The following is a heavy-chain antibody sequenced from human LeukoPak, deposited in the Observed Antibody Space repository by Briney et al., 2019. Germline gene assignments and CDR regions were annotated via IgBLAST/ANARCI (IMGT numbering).Heavy chain of an antibody. CDR3: ARNRLELLSSPWWDC. Sequence: ASVKVSCKTSGYTFTSYGISWVRQAPGQGLEWMGWISGYNANTNYAQKLQGRVTMTTDTSTSTVYMELRSLSSEDTAVYYCARNRLELLSSPWWDCWGQGTLVTVSS. V-gene: IGHV1-18*01. D-gene: IGHD1-7*01. J-gene: IGHJ4*02. CDR2: ISGYNANT. CDR1: GYTFTSYG.